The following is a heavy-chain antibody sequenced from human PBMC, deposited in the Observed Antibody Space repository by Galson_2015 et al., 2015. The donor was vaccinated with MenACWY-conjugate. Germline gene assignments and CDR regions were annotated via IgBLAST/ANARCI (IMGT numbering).Heavy chain of an antibody. V-gene: IGHV1-18*01. CDR2: ISSYNGNT. CDR3: AKGGVVDY. CDR1: GYTFTSYG. J-gene: IGHJ4*02. D-gene: IGHD3-10*01. Sequence: SVKVSCKASGYTFTSYGITWVRQAPGQGLEWMGWISSYNGNTNYAQTFQGRVTMTTDTSTSTAYMELRSLISDDTAVYYCAKGGVVDYWGQGTLVTVSS.